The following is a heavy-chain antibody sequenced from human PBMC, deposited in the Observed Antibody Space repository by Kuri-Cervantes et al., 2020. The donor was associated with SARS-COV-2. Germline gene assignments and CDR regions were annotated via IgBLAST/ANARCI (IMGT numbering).Heavy chain of an antibody. CDR3: ARDGWSGSNGAFDI. CDR1: GGSISSYY. J-gene: IGHJ3*02. V-gene: IGHV4-4*07. CDR2: IYTRGTT. Sequence: GSLRLSCTVSGGSISSYYWSWIRQPAGKGLEWIERIYTRGTTNYNPSLKSRVTMSVDTSKNQYSLKLSSVTAADTAVYYCARDGWSGSNGAFDIWGQGTMVTVSS. D-gene: IGHD1-26*01.